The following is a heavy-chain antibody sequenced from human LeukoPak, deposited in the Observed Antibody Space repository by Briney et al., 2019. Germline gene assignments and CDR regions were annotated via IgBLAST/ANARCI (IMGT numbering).Heavy chain of an antibody. J-gene: IGHJ4*02. Sequence: SETLSLTCAVYGGSFNGYYCNWIRQPPGKGLEWIGEINHSGSTNYNPSLKSRVSISVDTSKNQFSLKLSSVTAADTAVYYCARRSEYSSSSGLRDYWGQGTLVTVSS. CDR2: INHSGST. CDR3: ARRSEYSSSSGLRDY. CDR1: GGSFNGYY. D-gene: IGHD6-6*01. V-gene: IGHV4-34*01.